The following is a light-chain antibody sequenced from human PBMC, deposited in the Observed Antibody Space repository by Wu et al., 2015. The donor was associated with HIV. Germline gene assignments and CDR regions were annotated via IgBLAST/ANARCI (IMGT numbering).Light chain of an antibody. J-gene: IGKJ4*01. V-gene: IGKV3D-20*02. CDR2: DVV. CDR1: QSISSTY. CDR3: QQRDGWPLT. Sequence: EIVLTQSPGTLSLSPGERATLSCRASQSISSTYLAWYQQKPGQSPRLLIYDVVNRATGIPIRFTGSGSATDFHLTISSLQPEDSAVYYCQQRDGWPLTFGGGPRVEIK.